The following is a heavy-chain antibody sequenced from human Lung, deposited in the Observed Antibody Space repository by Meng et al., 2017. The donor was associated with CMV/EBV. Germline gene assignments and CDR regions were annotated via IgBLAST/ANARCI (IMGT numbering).Heavy chain of an antibody. Sequence: YNLLAYEINWVRQATGQGREWMGWMNPSSGNTGYAQKFQGRVAITRDTSISTFYMELSSLRSEDTAVYYCARGKRDFWSGFILDWFDPWGQGTLVTVSS. D-gene: IGHD3-3*01. J-gene: IGHJ5*02. V-gene: IGHV1-8*01. CDR2: MNPSSGNT. CDR3: ARGKRDFWSGFILDWFDP. CDR1: YNLLAYE.